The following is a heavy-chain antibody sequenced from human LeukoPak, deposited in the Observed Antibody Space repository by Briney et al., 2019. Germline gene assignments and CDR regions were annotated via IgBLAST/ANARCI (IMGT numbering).Heavy chain of an antibody. J-gene: IGHJ4*02. Sequence: GGSLRLSCAASGFTFSSYAMSWVRQAPGKGLEWVSAISGSGGSTYYADSVKRRFTISRDNSKNTLYLQMNSLRAEDTAVYYCAKRTYYDFWSGYYGAETSYSSGIDYWGQGTLVTVSS. CDR1: GFTFSSYA. V-gene: IGHV3-23*01. D-gene: IGHD3-3*01. CDR3: AKRTYYDFWSGYYGAETSYSSGIDY. CDR2: ISGSGGST.